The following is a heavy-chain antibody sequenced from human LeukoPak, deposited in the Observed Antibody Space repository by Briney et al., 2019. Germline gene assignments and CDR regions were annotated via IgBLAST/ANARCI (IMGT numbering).Heavy chain of an antibody. V-gene: IGHV3-23*01. Sequence: PGGSLRLSCAVSGITLSNCGMSWVRQAPGKGLEWVAGISDSGGRTNYADSVQGRFTISRDNPKNTIYLQMNSLRAEDTAVYFCAKRGVVIRVILVGFHKEAYYFDSWGQGALVTVSS. CDR1: GITLSNCG. CDR3: AKRGVVIRVILVGFHKEAYYFDS. CDR2: ISDSGGRT. D-gene: IGHD3-22*01. J-gene: IGHJ4*02.